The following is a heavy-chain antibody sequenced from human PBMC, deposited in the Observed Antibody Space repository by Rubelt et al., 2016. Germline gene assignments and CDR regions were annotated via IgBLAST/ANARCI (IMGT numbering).Heavy chain of an antibody. CDR1: GYTFTSYY. D-gene: IGHD3-10*01. CDR3: ATRTVGVIGPHAFDI. J-gene: IGHJ3*02. Sequence: QVQLVQSGAEVKKPGASVKVSCKASGYTFTSYYMHWVRQAPGQGLEWMGWISAYNGNTNYAQKLQGRVTMTTDTSTSTAYMELSSLRSEDTAVYYCATRTVGVIGPHAFDIWGQGTMVTVSS. V-gene: IGHV1-18*04. CDR2: ISAYNGNT.